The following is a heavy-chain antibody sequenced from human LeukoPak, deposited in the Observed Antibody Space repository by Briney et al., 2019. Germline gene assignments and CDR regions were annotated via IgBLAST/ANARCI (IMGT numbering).Heavy chain of an antibody. CDR1: GGTFSSYA. D-gene: IGHD3-10*01. CDR3: ARGDMVRGVIPYYYYMGV. CDR2: IIPIFGTA. V-gene: IGHV1-69*06. Sequence: SVKVSCKASGGTFSSYAISWVRQAPGQGLEWMGGIIPIFGTANYAQKFQGRVTITADKSTSTAYMELSSLRSEDTAVYYCARGDMVRGVIPYYYYMGVWGKGTTVTISS. J-gene: IGHJ6*03.